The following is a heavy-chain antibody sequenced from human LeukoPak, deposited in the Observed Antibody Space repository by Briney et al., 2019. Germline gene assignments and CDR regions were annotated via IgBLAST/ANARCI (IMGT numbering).Heavy chain of an antibody. J-gene: IGHJ3*02. CDR2: IYSGGIT. V-gene: IGHV3-53*01. CDR1: GFTVSTSY. D-gene: IGHD3-10*01. Sequence: GGSRRLSCAASGFTVSTSYMNWVRQAPGKGLEWVSVIYSGGITYYADSVKGRFTISRDTSKNTLFLQMNSLRVEDTAVYYCARDEGYGSGSFDIWGQGRRVTVSS. CDR3: ARDEGYGSGSFDI.